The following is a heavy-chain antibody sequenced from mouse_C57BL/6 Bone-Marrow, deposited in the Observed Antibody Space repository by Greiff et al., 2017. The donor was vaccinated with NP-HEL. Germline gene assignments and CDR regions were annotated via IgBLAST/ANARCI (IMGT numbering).Heavy chain of an antibody. CDR2: ISYSGST. CDR3: ARWDYGSSYWYFDV. Sequence: EVKLVESGPGLAKPSQTLSLTCSVTGYSITSDYWNWIRKFPGNKLEYMGYISYSGSTYYNPSLKSRLSITRDTSKNQYYLRLKSVTTMDTATYYCARWDYGSSYWYFDVWGTGTTVTVSS. CDR1: GYSITSDY. D-gene: IGHD1-1*01. J-gene: IGHJ1*03. V-gene: IGHV3-8*01.